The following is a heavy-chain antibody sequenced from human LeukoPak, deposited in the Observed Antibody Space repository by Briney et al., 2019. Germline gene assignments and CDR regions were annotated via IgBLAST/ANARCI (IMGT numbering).Heavy chain of an antibody. Sequence: PGGSLRLSCAASGFTFSSYSMNWVRQAPGKGLEWVSSISSSSSYIYYADSVKGRFTISRDNAKNSLYLQMNSLRAEDTAVYYCASPNSSSWDYYGMDVWGQGTTVTVSS. CDR2: ISSSSSYI. V-gene: IGHV3-21*01. CDR3: ASPNSSSWDYYGMDV. J-gene: IGHJ6*02. CDR1: GFTFSSYS. D-gene: IGHD6-13*01.